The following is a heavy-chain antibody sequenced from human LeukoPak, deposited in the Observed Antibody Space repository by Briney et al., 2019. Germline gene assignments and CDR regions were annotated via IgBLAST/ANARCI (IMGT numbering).Heavy chain of an antibody. CDR3: ARGPLAVATHFDY. D-gene: IGHD6-19*01. V-gene: IGHV3-30-3*01. CDR1: GFTFSSYA. CDR2: ISYDGSNK. J-gene: IGHJ4*02. Sequence: GRSLRLSCAASGFTFSSYAMHWVRQAPGKGLEWVAVISYDGSNKYYADSVKGRFTISRDNSKNTLYLQMNSLRAEDTAVYYCARGPLAVATHFDYWGQGTLVTVSS.